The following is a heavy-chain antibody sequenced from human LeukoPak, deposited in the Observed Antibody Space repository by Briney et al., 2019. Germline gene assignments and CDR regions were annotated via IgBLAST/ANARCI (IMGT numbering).Heavy chain of an antibody. Sequence: PGESLKISYKASGYSFNSYYIGWVRQMPGKGLEWMGMIYPGDPETRYSPSFQGHVTISLDRSITTAYLRFNNLKASDTAMYYCARGVDFWSGSPYFDFWGQGTLVTVSS. CDR2: IYPGDPET. V-gene: IGHV5-51*01. J-gene: IGHJ4*02. D-gene: IGHD3-3*01. CDR3: ARGVDFWSGSPYFDF. CDR1: GYSFNSYY.